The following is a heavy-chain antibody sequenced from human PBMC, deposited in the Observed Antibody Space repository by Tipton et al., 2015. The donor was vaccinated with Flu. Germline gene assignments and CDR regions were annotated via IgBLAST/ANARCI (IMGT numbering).Heavy chain of an antibody. CDR2: TSYSGKT. D-gene: IGHD1-1*01. Sequence: TLSLTCTVSGASITNYYWTWYRQPPVKPLEWIGYTSYSGKTNFNPSLRSRVSMLVDASKSQFSLKMTSLRAADTATYFCARNKGTGYEDFWGKGTLVTVSS. J-gene: IGHJ4*02. V-gene: IGHV4-59*01. CDR1: GASITNYY. CDR3: ARNKGTGYEDF.